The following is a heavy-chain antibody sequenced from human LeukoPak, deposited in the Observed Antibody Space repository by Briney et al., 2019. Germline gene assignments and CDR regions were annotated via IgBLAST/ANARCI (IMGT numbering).Heavy chain of an antibody. V-gene: IGHV1-18*01. Sequence: ASVKVSCKASGYTFTSYGISWVRQAPGQGLEWMGWISAYNGNTNYVQKLQGRVTMTTDTSTSTAYMELRSLRSDDTAVYYCARDQGYSYGYVLPDNWFDPWGQGTLVTVSS. D-gene: IGHD5-18*01. J-gene: IGHJ5*02. CDR1: GYTFTSYG. CDR3: ARDQGYSYGYVLPDNWFDP. CDR2: ISAYNGNT.